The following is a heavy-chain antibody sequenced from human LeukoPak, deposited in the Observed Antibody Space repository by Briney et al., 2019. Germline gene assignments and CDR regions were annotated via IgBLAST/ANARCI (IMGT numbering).Heavy chain of an antibody. J-gene: IGHJ5*02. CDR3: ARDGLRYFDWLLSGGFDP. CDR1: GGSISSGSYY. Sequence: PSQTLSLTCTVSGGSISSGSYYWSWIRQPAGKGLEWIGRIYTSGSTNYNPSLKSRVTISVDTSKNQFSLKLGSVTAADTAVYYCARDGLRYFDWLLSGGFDPWGQGTLVTVSS. D-gene: IGHD3-9*01. V-gene: IGHV4-61*02. CDR2: IYTSGST.